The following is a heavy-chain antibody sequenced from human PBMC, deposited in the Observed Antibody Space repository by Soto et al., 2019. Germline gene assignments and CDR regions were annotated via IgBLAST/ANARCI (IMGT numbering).Heavy chain of an antibody. J-gene: IGHJ4*02. CDR2: IYWDDDQ. Sequence: QITLKESGPTLVKPTQTLTLTCTFSGFTLTTSEVGVGWIRQPPGKALEWLALIYWDDDQRYSPSLKSRLTITKDTSKNQVVLTMTNMDPVDTATYYCAHDSNSWYGSDYWGQGILVTVSS. CDR3: AHDSNSWYGSDY. CDR1: GFTLTTSEVG. D-gene: IGHD6-19*01. V-gene: IGHV2-5*02.